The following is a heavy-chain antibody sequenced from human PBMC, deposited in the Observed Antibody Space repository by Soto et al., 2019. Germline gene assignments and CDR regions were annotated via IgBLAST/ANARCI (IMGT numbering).Heavy chain of an antibody. CDR2: IWYDGSNK. Sequence: QVQLVESGGGVVQPGRSLRLSCAASGFTFSSYGMHWVRQAPGKGLEWVAVIWYDGSNKYYADSVKGRFTISRDNSKNTLYLQMNSLRAEDRAVYYCASLGGTNIAAAGTAMAGPYYYYYYGMDVWGQGTTVTVSS. V-gene: IGHV3-33*01. CDR3: ASLGGTNIAAAGTAMAGPYYYYYYGMDV. J-gene: IGHJ6*02. D-gene: IGHD6-13*01. CDR1: GFTFSSYG.